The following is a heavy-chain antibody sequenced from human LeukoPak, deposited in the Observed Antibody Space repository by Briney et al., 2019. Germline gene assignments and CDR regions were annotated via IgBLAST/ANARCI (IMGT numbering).Heavy chain of an antibody. V-gene: IGHV4-34*01. CDR1: GGSFSGYY. D-gene: IGHD2-2*01. J-gene: IGHJ5*02. Sequence: SETLSLTCAVYGGSFSGYYWSWIRQPPGKGLEGIGEINHSGSTNYNPSLKSRVTISVDTSKNQFSLKLSSVTAADTAVYYCASLGYCSSTSCRNNWFDPWGQGTLVTVSS. CDR2: INHSGST. CDR3: ASLGYCSSTSCRNNWFDP.